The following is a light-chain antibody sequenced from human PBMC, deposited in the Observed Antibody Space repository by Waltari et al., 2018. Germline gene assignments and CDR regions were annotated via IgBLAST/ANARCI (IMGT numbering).Light chain of an antibody. CDR1: SGHSTYA. CDR2: LNSDGSQ. J-gene: IGLJ2*01. CDR3: QTWGTDIVV. Sequence: QLVLTQSPSASASLGASVKLTCTLSSGHSTYAIAWHQQQPDKGPRNLMRLNSDGSQTRGDGIPDRFSGSSSGAERYLTISGLQSEDEAEYYCQTWGTDIVVFGGGTKLTVL. V-gene: IGLV4-69*01.